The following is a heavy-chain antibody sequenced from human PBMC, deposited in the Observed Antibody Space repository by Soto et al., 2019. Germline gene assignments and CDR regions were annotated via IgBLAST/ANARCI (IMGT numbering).Heavy chain of an antibody. CDR1: GYTFTSYG. D-gene: IGHD3-3*01. Sequence: ASVKASCKASGYTFTSYGITCVRQAPGQGLEWMGWISAYNGNTNYAQKPQGRVTMTTDTSTSTAYMELRNLRSDDPAVYYCARDPAYYDFWGGYYSSYYYYGMDVWGQGTAVTVSS. V-gene: IGHV1-18*01. CDR3: ARDPAYYDFWGGYYSSYYYYGMDV. J-gene: IGHJ6*02. CDR2: ISAYNGNT.